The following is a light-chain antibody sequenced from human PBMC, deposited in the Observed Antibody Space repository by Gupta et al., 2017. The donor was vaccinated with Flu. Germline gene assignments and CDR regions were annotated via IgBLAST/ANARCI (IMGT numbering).Light chain of an antibody. CDR2: EDD. Sequence: QTARITCSGDALTKRYVFWYQQKSGQAPVLLIYEDDKRHSGRAHRVSGSKSGTRATLTILGAQGEEDGDYFCYSTDSTSDNFWVFGGGTKLTVL. V-gene: IGLV3-10*01. CDR1: ALTKRY. CDR3: YSTDSTSDNFWV. J-gene: IGLJ3*02.